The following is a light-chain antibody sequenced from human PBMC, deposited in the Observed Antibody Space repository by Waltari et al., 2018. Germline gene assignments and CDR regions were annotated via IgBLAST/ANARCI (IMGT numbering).Light chain of an antibody. V-gene: IGKV3-20*01. Sequence: EIVLTQSPGTLSLSPGERATLSCRASQSVRSSYLAWYQQKPGQAPRLLIHDASRRAHGIPDRFSGSGSGTDFTLTITGLEPEDFAVYYCQQYGNSPWTFAQGTKVEIK. CDR1: QSVRSSY. J-gene: IGKJ1*01. CDR3: QQYGNSPWT. CDR2: DAS.